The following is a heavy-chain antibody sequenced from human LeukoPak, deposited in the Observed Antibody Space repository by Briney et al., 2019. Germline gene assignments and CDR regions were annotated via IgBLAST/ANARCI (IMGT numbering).Heavy chain of an antibody. CDR2: INPNSGGT. D-gene: IGHD4-17*01. CDR3: AREGRGNGDTFVY. Sequence: ASVKVSCNASGGTFSSYAISWVRQAPGQGLEWMGWINPNSGGTNYAQKFQVRVTMTRDTSISTAYMELSRLRSDDTAVYYCAREGRGNGDTFVYWGQGTLVTVSS. J-gene: IGHJ4*02. V-gene: IGHV1-2*02. CDR1: GGTFSSYA.